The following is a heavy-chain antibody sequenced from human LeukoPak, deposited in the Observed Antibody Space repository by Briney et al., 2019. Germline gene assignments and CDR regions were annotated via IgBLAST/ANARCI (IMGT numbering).Heavy chain of an antibody. J-gene: IGHJ4*02. CDR2: INHSGST. CDR1: GGSISSYY. V-gene: IGHV4-34*01. Sequence: SETLSLTCTVSGGSISSYYWSWIRQPPGKGLEWIGEINHSGSTNYNPSLKSRVTISVDTSKNQFSLKLSSVTAADTAVYYCARGGPDYWGQGTLVTVSS. CDR3: ARGGPDY.